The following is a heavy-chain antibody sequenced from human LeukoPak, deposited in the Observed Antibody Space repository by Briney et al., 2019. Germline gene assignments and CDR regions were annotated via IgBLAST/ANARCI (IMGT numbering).Heavy chain of an antibody. J-gene: IGHJ4*02. V-gene: IGHV3-74*01. CDR1: GFTFSNYW. Sequence: PGGSLRLSCAASGFTFSNYWMHWVRQAPGKGLVWVSRINSDGINTSYADSVKGRFTISRDNAKNTLNLQMNSLRAEDTAVYYCAQSGSYSGGGWYFDYWGQGTLVTVSS. CDR3: AQSGSYSGGGWYFDY. CDR2: INSDGINT. D-gene: IGHD1-26*01.